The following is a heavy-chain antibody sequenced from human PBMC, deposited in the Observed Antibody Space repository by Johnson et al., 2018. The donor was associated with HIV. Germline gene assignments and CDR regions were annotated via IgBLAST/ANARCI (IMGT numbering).Heavy chain of an antibody. CDR3: ARGACSGAFCYFGGAFDI. D-gene: IGHD2-15*01. CDR2: ISSSGST. CDR1: GFTFSDYY. J-gene: IGHJ3*02. Sequence: QVQLVESGGGLVQPGGSLRLSCAASGFTFSDYYMSWIRQAPGKGLEWVSYISSSGSTYYADSVKGRFTLSRENAKNSLYLQMNSLRAGDTAVYYCARGACSGAFCYFGGAFDIWGQGTMVTVSS. V-gene: IGHV3-11*04.